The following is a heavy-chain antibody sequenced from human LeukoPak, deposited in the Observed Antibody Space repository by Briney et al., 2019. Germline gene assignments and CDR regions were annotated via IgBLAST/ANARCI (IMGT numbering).Heavy chain of an antibody. D-gene: IGHD2-15*01. CDR2: IYKIGTT. CDR1: GDSVTGYF. J-gene: IGHJ4*02. Sequence: PSETLSLTCTVFGDSVTGYFLNWVRQPPGKGLEWIGHIYKIGTTNYNLSLKSRLTISADTSKNQFSLQLRPVTAADTAVYYCVIGVGWQPDYWGQGALVTVSS. V-gene: IGHV4-59*02. CDR3: VIGVGWQPDY.